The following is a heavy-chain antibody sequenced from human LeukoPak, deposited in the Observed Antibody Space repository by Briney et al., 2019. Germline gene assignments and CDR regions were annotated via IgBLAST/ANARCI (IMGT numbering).Heavy chain of an antibody. CDR2: INGSGGST. V-gene: IGHV3-23*01. CDR1: GYTVSDKP. CDR3: AKSQGLRSFDY. Sequence: GGSLRLSCAASGYTVSDKPMTWVRQAPGKGLVWVSAINGSGGSTYYADSVKGRFTISRDNSKNTLYLQMNSLRAEDTAVYYCAKSQGLRSFDYWGQGTLVTVSS. J-gene: IGHJ4*02. D-gene: IGHD3-3*01.